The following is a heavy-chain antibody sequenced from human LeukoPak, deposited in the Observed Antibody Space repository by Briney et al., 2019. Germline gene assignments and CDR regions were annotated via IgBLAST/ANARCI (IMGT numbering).Heavy chain of an antibody. CDR2: ISTNGDNT. CDR3: ARDQCSTTSCKYFQH. D-gene: IGHD2-2*01. Sequence: GSLRLSCAASGFTFNSYPMHWVRQAPGKGLEYLSGISTNGDNTYYANSVKGRFTISRDNSKNTLYLQMGSLRAEDMAVYYCARDQCSTTSCKYFQHWGQGTLVTVSS. J-gene: IGHJ1*01. CDR1: GFTFNSYP. V-gene: IGHV3-64*01.